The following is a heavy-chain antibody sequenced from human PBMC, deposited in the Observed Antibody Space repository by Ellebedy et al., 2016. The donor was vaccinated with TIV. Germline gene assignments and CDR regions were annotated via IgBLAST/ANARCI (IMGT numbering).Heavy chain of an antibody. CDR1: GFTFSSYD. V-gene: IGHV3-13*05. J-gene: IGHJ2*01. D-gene: IGHD3-22*01. Sequence: GGSLRLSCAASGFTFSSYDMHWVRQATGEGLEWVSAIGTAGDPYYPGSVKGRFTISRENAKNSLDLQMNRLRAGDTAVYYCARERYYYDSRGYSQRYFDLWGRGTLVTVSS. CDR2: IGTAGDP. CDR3: ARERYYYDSRGYSQRYFDL.